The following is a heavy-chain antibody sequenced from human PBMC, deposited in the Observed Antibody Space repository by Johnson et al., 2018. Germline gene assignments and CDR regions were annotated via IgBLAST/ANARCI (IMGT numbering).Heavy chain of an antibody. D-gene: IGHD6-19*01. Sequence: VQLVQSGGGLVKPGGSLRLSCTASGFTFGDYAMSWFRQAPGKGLEWVGFIRSKAYGGTTEYAESVKGRFTISRDDSKSIAYLQMNSLRAEDTAGDYCARDGPGGGWPLDAFDIWGQGTMVTVSS. CDR3: ARDGPGGGWPLDAFDI. CDR2: IRSKAYGGTT. CDR1: GFTFGDYA. J-gene: IGHJ3*02. V-gene: IGHV3-49*05.